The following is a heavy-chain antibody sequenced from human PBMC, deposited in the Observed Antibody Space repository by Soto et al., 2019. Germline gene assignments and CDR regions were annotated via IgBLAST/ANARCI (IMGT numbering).Heavy chain of an antibody. J-gene: IGHJ4*02. CDR3: AKGVLVSCAGGTCYGSDY. V-gene: IGHV3-23*01. CDR1: GFTFSSYV. D-gene: IGHD2-15*01. CDR2: ISGSGASI. Sequence: EVQLLESGGNLVQPGGSLRLSCAASGFTFSSYVMSWVRQAPGKGLEWVSTISGSGASIYDADSVKGRFTIPRDNSKNSVYLRMDSLRAGDTVVYYCAKGVLVSCAGGTCYGSDYWGQGPLVTVSS.